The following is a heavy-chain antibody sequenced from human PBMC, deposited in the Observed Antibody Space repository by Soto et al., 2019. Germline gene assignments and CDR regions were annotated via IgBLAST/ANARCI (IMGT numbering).Heavy chain of an antibody. CDR1: GFTFSSYG. D-gene: IGHD2-2*01. CDR3: ARGIVVVPSPDGAFDI. V-gene: IGHV3-33*01. CDR2: IWYDGSNK. J-gene: IGHJ3*02. Sequence: QVQLVESGGGVVQPGRSLRLSCAASGFTFSSYGMHWVRQAPGKGLEWVAVIWYDGSNKYYADSVKGRFTISRDNSKNTLYLQMNSLGAEDTAVYYCARGIVVVPSPDGAFDIWGQGTMVTVSS.